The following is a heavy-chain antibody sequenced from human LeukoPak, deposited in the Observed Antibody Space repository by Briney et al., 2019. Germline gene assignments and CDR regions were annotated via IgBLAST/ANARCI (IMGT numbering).Heavy chain of an antibody. Sequence: VCLRRSCAAFGLTFSSDSMTWVRSGTAKGLEWVSSISSSSIYIYYADSLKGLFTVSRDNAKNSLYLQMNSLRPEDTAVCFCGRNTSPFDYWGQGTLVTVSS. D-gene: IGHD4-11*01. CDR2: ISSSSIYI. CDR1: GLTFSSDS. J-gene: IGHJ4*02. CDR3: GRNTSPFDY. V-gene: IGHV3-21*03.